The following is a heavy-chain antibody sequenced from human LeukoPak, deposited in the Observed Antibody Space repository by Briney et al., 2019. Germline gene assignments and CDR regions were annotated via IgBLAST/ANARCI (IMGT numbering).Heavy chain of an antibody. CDR3: AKSVTGTIYYFDY. D-gene: IGHD1/OR15-1a*01. CDR1: GFTFSSYG. Sequence: EGSLRLSCAASGFTFSSYGMHWVRQAPGKGLEWVAFIRYDGSNKYYADSVKGRFTISRDNSKNTLYLQMNSLRAEDTAVYYCAKSVTGTIYYFDYWGQGTLVTVSS. CDR2: IRYDGSNK. J-gene: IGHJ4*02. V-gene: IGHV3-30*02.